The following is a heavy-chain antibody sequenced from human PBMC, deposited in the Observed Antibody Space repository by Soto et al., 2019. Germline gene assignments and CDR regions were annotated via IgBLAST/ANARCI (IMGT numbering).Heavy chain of an antibody. CDR1: GYSFTDYH. CDR3: ARTLTWIHLGWFDP. D-gene: IGHD5-18*01. Sequence: SVKVSCKASGYSFTDYHIHWVRQAPGQGLEWMGGIIPIFGTANYAQKFQGRVTITADESPSTAYMELSSLRSEDTAVYYCARTLTWIHLGWFDPWGQGTLVTVSS. V-gene: IGHV1-69*13. CDR2: IIPIFGTA. J-gene: IGHJ5*02.